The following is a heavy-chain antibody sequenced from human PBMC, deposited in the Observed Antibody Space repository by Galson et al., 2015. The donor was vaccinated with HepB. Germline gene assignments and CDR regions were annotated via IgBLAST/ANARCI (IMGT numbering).Heavy chain of an antibody. D-gene: IGHD6-13*01. Sequence: SLRLSCAASGFTFDDYAMHWVRQAPGKGLEWVSGISWNSGSIGYADSVKGRFTISRDNAKNSLYLQMNSLRAEDTALYYCARANSWYPNPYFDYWGQGTLVTVSS. CDR2: ISWNSGSI. CDR3: ARANSWYPNPYFDY. J-gene: IGHJ4*02. V-gene: IGHV3-9*01. CDR1: GFTFDDYA.